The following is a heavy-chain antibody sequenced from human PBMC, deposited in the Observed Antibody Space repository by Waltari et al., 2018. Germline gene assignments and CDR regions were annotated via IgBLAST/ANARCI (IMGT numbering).Heavy chain of an antibody. V-gene: IGHV3-9*01. J-gene: IGHJ4*02. CDR2: ISWNRYKI. D-gene: IGHD3-3*01. Sequence: VQLVESGGGLVQPGKTLRLSCVASGFIFEESAMHWVRQVPGKGLEWLSGISWNRYKIVYADSVKGRFTISRDNAENSLYLLMNNLRSDDTALYYCVRDAFGNTIGGVFDYWGQGTLLTVSS. CDR3: VRDAFGNTIGGVFDY. CDR1: GFIFEESA.